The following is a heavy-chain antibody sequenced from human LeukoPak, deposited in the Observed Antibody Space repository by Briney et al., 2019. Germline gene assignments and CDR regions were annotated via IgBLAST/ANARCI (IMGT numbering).Heavy chain of an antibody. CDR2: ISYDGSNK. CDR3: AKGPGVVPASYVDY. CDR1: GFTFSSYA. Sequence: GGSLRLSCAASGFTFSSYAMHWVRQAPGKGLEWVAVISYDGSNKYYADSVKGRFTISRDNSKNTLYLQMNSLRAEDTAVYYCAKGPGVVPASYVDYWGQGTLVTVSS. D-gene: IGHD2-2*01. J-gene: IGHJ4*02. V-gene: IGHV3-30*04.